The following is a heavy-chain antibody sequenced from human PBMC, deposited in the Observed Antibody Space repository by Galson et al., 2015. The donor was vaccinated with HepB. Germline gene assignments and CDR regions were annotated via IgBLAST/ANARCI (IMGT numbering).Heavy chain of an antibody. CDR2: ISSTSSIT. V-gene: IGHV3-11*05. J-gene: IGHJ6*02. Sequence: SLRLSCAASGSTFSDYYMTWVRQAPGKGLECVSYISSTSSITKDADSVRGRFSISRDNTKKSLYLQMDSLRAEDTAIYYCGRVVGHCSGASCYSGRADVWGQGITVTISS. CDR1: GSTFSDYY. D-gene: IGHD2-15*01. CDR3: GRVVGHCSGASCYSGRADV.